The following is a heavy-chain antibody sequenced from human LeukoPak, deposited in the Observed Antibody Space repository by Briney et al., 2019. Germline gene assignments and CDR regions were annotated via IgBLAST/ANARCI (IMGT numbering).Heavy chain of an antibody. D-gene: IGHD6-19*01. V-gene: IGHV3-30*19. Sequence: GGSLRLSCAASGFTFSSYGMHWVRQAPGKGLEWVAVIWYDGSNKYYADSVKGRFTISRDSSKNTLYLQMNSLRAEVTAVYYCARDLPDSSGWGIDYWGQGTLVAVSS. CDR2: IWYDGSNK. CDR1: GFTFSSYG. CDR3: ARDLPDSSGWGIDY. J-gene: IGHJ4*02.